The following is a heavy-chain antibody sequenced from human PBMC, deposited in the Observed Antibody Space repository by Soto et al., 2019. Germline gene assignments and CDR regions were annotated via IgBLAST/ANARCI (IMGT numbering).Heavy chain of an antibody. J-gene: IGHJ6*02. CDR2: IYYSGST. CDR1: GGSISSYY. D-gene: IGHD3-22*01. Sequence: SETLSLTCTVSGGSISSYYWSWIRQPPGKGLEWIGYIYYSGSTNYNPSLKSRVTISVDTSKNQFSLKLSSVTAADTAVYYCARVTGYYDSIGTGSYYYYGMDVWGQGTTVTVSS. CDR3: ARVTGYYDSIGTGSYYYYGMDV. V-gene: IGHV4-59*01.